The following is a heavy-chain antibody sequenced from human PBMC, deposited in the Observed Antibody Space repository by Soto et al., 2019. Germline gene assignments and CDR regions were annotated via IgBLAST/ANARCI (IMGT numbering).Heavy chain of an antibody. J-gene: IGHJ4*02. CDR1: GFTFNTYS. V-gene: IGHV3-33*01. CDR3: ARAGGTTVTGLWHFDS. CDR2: IWYDGTQK. D-gene: IGHD4-17*01. Sequence: GGSLRLACEASGFTFNTYSMHWVRQPPGKGLEWLAAIWYDGTQKYYADSVKGRFIISRDNSKKTLYLEMNSLRAEDTAVYYCARAGGTTVTGLWHFDSWGQGTLVTVSS.